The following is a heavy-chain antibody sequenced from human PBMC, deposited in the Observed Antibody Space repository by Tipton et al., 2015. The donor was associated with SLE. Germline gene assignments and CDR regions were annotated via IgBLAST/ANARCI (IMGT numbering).Heavy chain of an antibody. V-gene: IGHV4-34*01. CDR2: INHSGST. CDR1: GGSFSGYY. J-gene: IGHJ6*02. D-gene: IGHD6-13*01. Sequence: TLSLTCTVSGGSFSGYYWSWIRQPPEKGLEWIGEINHSGSTNYNPSLKSRVTMSVDTSKNQFSLKLSSVTAADTAVYYCARGTGSSSSLYYYYGMDVWGQGTTVTVSS. CDR3: ARGTGSSSSLYYYYGMDV.